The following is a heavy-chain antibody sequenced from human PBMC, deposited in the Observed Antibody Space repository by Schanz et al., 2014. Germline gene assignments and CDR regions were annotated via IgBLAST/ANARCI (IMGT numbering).Heavy chain of an antibody. J-gene: IGHJ3*02. Sequence: EVQLVESGGGLVQPGGSLRLSCTASGFAFSSYAMTWVRQAPGMGLEWVSAISGGGGTTYYADSVKGRFTISRDNFKGALYLQMSSLRAEDTAVYYCAKGRFGELSAFDIWGQGTMVTVSS. D-gene: IGHD3-10*01. CDR1: GFAFSSYA. CDR2: ISGGGGTT. CDR3: AKGRFGELSAFDI. V-gene: IGHV3-23*04.